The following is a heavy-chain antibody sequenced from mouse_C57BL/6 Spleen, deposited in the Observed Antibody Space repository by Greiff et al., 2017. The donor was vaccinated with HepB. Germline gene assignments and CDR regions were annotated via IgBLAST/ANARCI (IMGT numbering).Heavy chain of an antibody. CDR2: IDPEDGDT. D-gene: IGHD1-1*01. V-gene: IGHV14-1*01. Sequence: DVQLVESGAELVRPGASVKLSCTASGFNIKDYYMHWVKQSPEQGLEWIGRIDPEDGDTEYAPKFQGKATMTADTSSNTAYLQLSSLTSEDTAVYYCTTNYGSREGFDYWGQGTTLTVSS. CDR3: TTNYGSREGFDY. J-gene: IGHJ2*01. CDR1: GFNIKDYY.